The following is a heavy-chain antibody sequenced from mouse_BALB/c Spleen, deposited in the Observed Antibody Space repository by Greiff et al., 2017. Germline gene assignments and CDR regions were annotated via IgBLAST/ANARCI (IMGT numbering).Heavy chain of an antibody. V-gene: IGHV5-6-5*01. CDR3: ARFTTVVARELYYFDY. CDR2: ISSGGST. J-gene: IGHJ2*01. Sequence: EVQGVESGGGLVKPGGSLKLSCAASGFTFSSYAMSWVRQTPEKRLEWVASISSGGSTYYPDSVKGRFTISRDNARNILYLQMSSLRSEDTAMYYCARFTTVVARELYYFDYWGQGTTLTVSS. D-gene: IGHD1-1*01. CDR1: GFTFSSYA.